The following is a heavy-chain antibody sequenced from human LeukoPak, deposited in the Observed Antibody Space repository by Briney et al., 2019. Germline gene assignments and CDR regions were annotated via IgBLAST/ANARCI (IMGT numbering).Heavy chain of an antibody. V-gene: IGHV4-34*01. CDR3: GVRGVSGAFDI. CDR1: GGSFSGYY. D-gene: IGHD3-10*01. J-gene: IGHJ3*02. CDR2: INHSGST. Sequence: PSETLSLTCAVYGGSFSGYYWSWIRQPPGKGLEWIGEINHSGSTNYNPSLKSRVTISVDTFKNQFFLKLSSVTAADTAVYYCGVRGVSGAFDIWGQGTMVTVSS.